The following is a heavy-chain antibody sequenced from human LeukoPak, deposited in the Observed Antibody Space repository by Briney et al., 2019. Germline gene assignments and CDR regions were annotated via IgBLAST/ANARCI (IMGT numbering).Heavy chain of an antibody. Sequence: SETLSLTCTVSGGSISSSSYYWGWIRQPPGKGLEWIGSIYYSGSTYYNPSLKSRVTISVDTSKNQFSLKLSSVTAADTAVYYCARVMTTVTTGDYWGQGTLVTVSS. CDR2: IYYSGST. D-gene: IGHD4-17*01. CDR3: ARVMTTVTTGDY. CDR1: GGSISSSSYY. J-gene: IGHJ4*02. V-gene: IGHV4-39*01.